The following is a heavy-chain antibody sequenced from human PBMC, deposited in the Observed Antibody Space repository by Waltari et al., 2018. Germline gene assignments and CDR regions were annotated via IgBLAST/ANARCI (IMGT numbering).Heavy chain of an antibody. D-gene: IGHD3-22*01. CDR3: AGGDGGYYYHKMDV. V-gene: IGHV1-69*02. CDR1: GGTFTSAS. CDR2: IMPDISET. J-gene: IGHJ6*02. Sequence: QVQLVQSGAEAKKPESSVRVSCRASGGTFTSASVNWVRQAPGKGLEWMGRIMPDISETEYAVKFQGRITITADKSTGTVYMEMSSLKSDDTAVYYCAGGDGGYYYHKMDVWGQGTTVTVSS.